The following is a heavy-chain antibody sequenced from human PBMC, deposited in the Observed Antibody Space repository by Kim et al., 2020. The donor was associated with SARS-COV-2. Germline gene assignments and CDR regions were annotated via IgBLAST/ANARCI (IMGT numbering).Heavy chain of an antibody. J-gene: IGHJ4*02. V-gene: IGHV3-23*01. CDR1: GFTFSSYA. Sequence: GGSLRLSCAASGFTFSSYAMSWVRQAPGKGLEWVSAISGSGGSTYYADSVKGRFTISRDNSKNTLYLQMNSLRAEDTAVYYCAKGGGITIFGVVTTYYFDYWGQGTLVTVSS. CDR3: AKGGGITIFGVVTTYYFDY. D-gene: IGHD3-3*01. CDR2: ISGSGGST.